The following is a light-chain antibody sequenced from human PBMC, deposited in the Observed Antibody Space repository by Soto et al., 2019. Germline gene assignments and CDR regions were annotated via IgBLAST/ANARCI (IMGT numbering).Light chain of an antibody. J-gene: IGKJ1*01. CDR1: QGISNY. V-gene: IGKV1-27*01. Sequence: DIQMTQSPSSLSASVGDRVTITCRASQGISNYLAWYQQKPGTVPKLLIYGASTLQSGVPFRFSGSGSGTEFTLTISSLQPDDFATYYCQQYNSYSFGQGTKVDIK. CDR2: GAS. CDR3: QQYNSYS.